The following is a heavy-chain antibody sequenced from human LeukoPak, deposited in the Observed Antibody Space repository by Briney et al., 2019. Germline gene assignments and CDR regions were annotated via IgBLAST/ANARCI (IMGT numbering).Heavy chain of an antibody. CDR1: GFTFSSYV. CDR3: AYPLGPLPFDY. J-gene: IGHJ4*02. Sequence: PGGSLRLSCGASGFTFSSYVVHWVREARGRGVAWVAFIGLDARNPHYTDSVKGHVPISRDNTTNMLYLQIHNLRSECTAVYYFAYPLGPLPFDYWGQGTLVTVPS. CDR2: IGLDARNP. V-gene: IGHV3-30*02.